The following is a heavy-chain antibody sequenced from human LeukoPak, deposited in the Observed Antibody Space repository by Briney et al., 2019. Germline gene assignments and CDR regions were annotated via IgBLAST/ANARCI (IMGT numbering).Heavy chain of an antibody. D-gene: IGHD6-13*01. CDR3: GRDLSASWYSLAY. Sequence: PGGSLRLSCAVSGLTFDDYGMRWVRQAPGTRLEWVSGINWDVESTGHGDSVQGRFIISRDNAEKALYLQMNGLRAEDTAVYYCGRDLSASWYSLAYWGRGTPVTVSS. CDR1: GLTFDDYG. CDR2: INWDVEST. V-gene: IGHV3-20*04. J-gene: IGHJ4*02.